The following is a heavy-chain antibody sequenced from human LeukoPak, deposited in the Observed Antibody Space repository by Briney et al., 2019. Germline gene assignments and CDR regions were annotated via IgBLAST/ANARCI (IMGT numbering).Heavy chain of an antibody. CDR2: INTDGSST. CDR3: ARDPLGILWFGELPGD. CDR1: GFTFSSYW. D-gene: IGHD3-10*01. V-gene: IGHV3-74*01. J-gene: IGHJ4*02. Sequence: GGSLRLSCAASGFTFSSYWMHWVRQAPGKGLVWVSRINTDGSSTSYADSVKGRFTLSRENAKNTLYLQMNTLRAEDTAVYYCARDPLGILWFGELPGDWGQGTLVTVSS.